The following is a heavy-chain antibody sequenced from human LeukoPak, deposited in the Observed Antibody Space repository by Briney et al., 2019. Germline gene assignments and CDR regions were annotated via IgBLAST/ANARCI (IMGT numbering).Heavy chain of an antibody. CDR2: IWYDGSNK. CDR3: ARDWELTPDY. V-gene: IGHV3-33*01. J-gene: IGHJ4*02. Sequence: GGSLRLSCAASGFTLSSYGMHWVRQAPGKGLEWVAIIWYDGSNKYYADSVKGRFTISRDNSKNTLYLQMNSLRAEDTAVYYCARDWELTPDYWGRGTLVTVSS. D-gene: IGHD1-7*01. CDR1: GFTLSSYG.